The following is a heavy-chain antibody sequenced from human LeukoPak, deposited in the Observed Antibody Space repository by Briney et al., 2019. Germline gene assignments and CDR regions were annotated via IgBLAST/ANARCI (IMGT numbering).Heavy chain of an antibody. CDR3: AREGSGILWFGESYYYFDY. V-gene: IGHV1-2*06. Sequence: ASVKVSCKASGYTFNGYYMHWARQAPGQGLEWMGRINPNRGDTNYAHKFQGRVTMTRDTSISTAYMELSRLRSDVTAVYYCAREGSGILWFGESYYYFDYWGQGTLVTVSS. D-gene: IGHD3-10*01. CDR2: INPNRGDT. CDR1: GYTFNGYY. J-gene: IGHJ4*02.